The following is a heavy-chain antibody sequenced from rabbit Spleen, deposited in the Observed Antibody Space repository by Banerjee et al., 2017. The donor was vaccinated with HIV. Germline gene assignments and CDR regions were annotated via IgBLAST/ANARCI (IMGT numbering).Heavy chain of an antibody. V-gene: IGHV1S40*01. D-gene: IGHD1-1*01. CDR3: ARDTSSSFSSYGMDL. Sequence: QSLEESGGDLVKPGASLTLTCITSGVSFSANSYMCWVRQAPGKGLEWIACIETGSSDFTYFANWAIGRFTISKTSSTTVTLQMTSLTAADTATYFCARDTSSSFSSYGMDLWGPGTLVTV. CDR2: IETGSSDFT. J-gene: IGHJ6*01. CDR1: GVSFSANSY.